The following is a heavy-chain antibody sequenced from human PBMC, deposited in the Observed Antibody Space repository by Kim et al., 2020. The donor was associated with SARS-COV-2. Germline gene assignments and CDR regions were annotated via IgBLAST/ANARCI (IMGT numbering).Heavy chain of an antibody. CDR1: GGSISSYY. D-gene: IGHD1-1*01. V-gene: IGHV4-59*08. J-gene: IGHJ5*02. CDR3: ARLLEVNWNDGWFDP. Sequence: SETLSLTCTVSGGSISSYYWSWIRQPPGKGLEWIGYIYYSGSTNYNPSLKSRVTISVDTSKNQFSLKLSSVTAADTAVYYCARLLEVNWNDGWFDPWGQGTLVTVSS. CDR2: IYYSGST.